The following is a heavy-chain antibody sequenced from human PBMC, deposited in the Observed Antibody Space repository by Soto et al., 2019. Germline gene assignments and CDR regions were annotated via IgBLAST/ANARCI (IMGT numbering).Heavy chain of an antibody. CDR1: GFTFSSYS. D-gene: IGHD3-22*01. Sequence: EVQLVESGGGLVQPGGSLRLSCAASGFTFSSYSMNWVRQAPGKGLEWVSYISSSSSTIYYADSVKGRFTISRDNAKNSLYLQMNSLRDEDTAVYYCASGYYDSLNGFDYWGQGTLVTVSS. J-gene: IGHJ4*02. CDR3: ASGYYDSLNGFDY. V-gene: IGHV3-48*02. CDR2: ISSSSSTI.